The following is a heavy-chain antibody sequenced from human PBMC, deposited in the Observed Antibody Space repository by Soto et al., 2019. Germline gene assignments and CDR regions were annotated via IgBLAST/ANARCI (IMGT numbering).Heavy chain of an antibody. D-gene: IGHD2-21*02. CDR1: GYSITSGFY. CDR2: IFYSGST. J-gene: IGHJ4*02. Sequence: SETLSLTCGVSGYSITSGFYRSWIRQPPGKGLEWIGYIFYSGSTKSNPSLKSRVTMSVDMSKNQFSLRLTSVTAADTAVYYCARVFPSYCGGDCSYFDSWGQGTLVTVSS. CDR3: ARVFPSYCGGDCSYFDS. V-gene: IGHV4-59*01.